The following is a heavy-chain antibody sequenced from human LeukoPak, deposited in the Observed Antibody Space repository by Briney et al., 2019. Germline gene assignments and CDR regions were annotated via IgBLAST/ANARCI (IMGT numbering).Heavy chain of an antibody. CDR2: ISYDGTKK. CDR1: GFTFSNYA. V-gene: IGHV3-30*04. D-gene: IGHD2-21*02. CDR3: AREPPYCGGDCQGSFGY. Sequence: GGSLRLSCAASGFTFSNYAMHWVRQAPVKGLEWVAVISYDGTKKYFADSVKGRFSISRDNSKNTLYLQMNSLRTEDSAVYYCAREPPYCGGDCQGSFGYWGQGTLVTVSS. J-gene: IGHJ4*02.